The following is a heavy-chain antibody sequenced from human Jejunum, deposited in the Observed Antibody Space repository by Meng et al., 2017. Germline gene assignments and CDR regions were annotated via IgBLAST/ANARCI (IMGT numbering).Heavy chain of an antibody. CDR3: ARGVGDIRVGFDY. CDR1: GHAISSTNW. Sequence: ESGPGRMNPAGTVPTTCEVVGHAISSTNWGDWLPQPPGKGLEWIGEIYHSGRTNFNPSLESRVTISVDESKNQFSLTLNSGTAADTAVYYCARGVGDIRVGFDYWGQGILVTVSS. J-gene: IGHJ4*02. D-gene: IGHD5-12*01. CDR2: IYHSGRT. V-gene: IGHV4-4*02.